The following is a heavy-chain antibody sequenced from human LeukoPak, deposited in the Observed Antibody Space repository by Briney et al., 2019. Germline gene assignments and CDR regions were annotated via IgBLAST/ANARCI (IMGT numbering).Heavy chain of an antibody. CDR2: ISGSGGST. CDR3: AKDPYCSSTSCYPRGNWFDP. D-gene: IGHD2-2*01. J-gene: IGHJ5*02. CDR1: GFTFGSYA. V-gene: IGHV3-23*01. Sequence: AGGSLRLSCAASGFTFGSYAMSWVRQAPGKGLEWVSAISGSGGSTYYADSVKGRFTISRDNSKNTLYLQMNSLRAEDTAVYYCAKDPYCSSTSCYPRGNWFDPWGQGTLVTVSS.